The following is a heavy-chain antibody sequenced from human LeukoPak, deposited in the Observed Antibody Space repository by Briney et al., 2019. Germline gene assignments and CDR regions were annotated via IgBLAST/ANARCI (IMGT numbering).Heavy chain of an antibody. CDR1: GFTVGNNY. Sequence: GGSLRLSCAASGFTVGNNYMNWASQAPGKARVWVSLIFIHGETSYADSVKGRFTISTDNTKNTLYLQMNGLRVEDTAVYYCARDPPAVSINTYAWGQGTPVTVSS. CDR2: IFIHGET. CDR3: ARDPPAVSINTYA. J-gene: IGHJ4*02. D-gene: IGHD2-8*01. V-gene: IGHV3-66*01.